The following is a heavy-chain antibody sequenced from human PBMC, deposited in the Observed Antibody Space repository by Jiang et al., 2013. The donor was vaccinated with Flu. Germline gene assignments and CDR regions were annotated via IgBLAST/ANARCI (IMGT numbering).Heavy chain of an antibody. CDR3: IRGRVDVVRGINWFDP. D-gene: IGHD3-10*01. CDR2: MNPYSGNT. V-gene: IGHV1-8*01. CDR1: TSYD. J-gene: IGHJ5*02. Sequence: TSYDINWVRQAPGQGLEWMGWMNPYSGNTGHAQKFQGRVTMTRNTSISTAYMELSSLRSEDTAVYYCIRGRVDVVRGINWFDPWGQGTLVTVSS.